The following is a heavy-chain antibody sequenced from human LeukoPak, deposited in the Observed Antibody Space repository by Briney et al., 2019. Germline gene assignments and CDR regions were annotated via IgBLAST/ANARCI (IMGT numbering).Heavy chain of an antibody. CDR1: RFTFASSA. D-gene: IGHD1-26*01. CDR3: AAGKPRGGSSPGDY. V-gene: IGHV1-58*01. Sequence: ASVKVSCKASRFTFASSAVQWVRQARGQRLEWIGWIVVGSGNTNYAQKFQERVTITRDMSTSTAYMELSSLRSEDTAVYYCAAGKPRGGSSPGDYWGQGTLVTVSS. J-gene: IGHJ4*02. CDR2: IVVGSGNT.